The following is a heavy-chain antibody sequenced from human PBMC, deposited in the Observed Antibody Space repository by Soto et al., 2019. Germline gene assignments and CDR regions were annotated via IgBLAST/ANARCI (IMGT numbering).Heavy chain of an antibody. CDR3: ASCISYYYYGMDV. Sequence: ASVKVSCKASGYTFTGYYMHWVRQAPGQGLEWMGWINPNSGGTNYAQKFQGRVTITADESTSTAYMELSSLRSEDTAVYYCASCISYYYYGMDVWGQGTTVTVSS. J-gene: IGHJ6*02. CDR2: INPNSGGT. V-gene: IGHV1-2*02. D-gene: IGHD2-8*01. CDR1: GYTFTGYY.